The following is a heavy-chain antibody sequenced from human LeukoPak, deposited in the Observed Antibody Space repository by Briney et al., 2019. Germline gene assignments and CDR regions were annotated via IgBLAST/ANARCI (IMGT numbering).Heavy chain of an antibody. Sequence: PSETLSLTCTVSGGSISSSSYYWGWIRQPPGKGLEWIGSMYNGGSTYYNPSLKSRVTISVDMSKNQFSLKLSSVTAADAAVYYCARHIREYRSGWYGFGYWGQGTLVTVFS. V-gene: IGHV4-39*01. J-gene: IGHJ4*02. CDR2: MYNGGST. CDR1: GGSISSSSYY. D-gene: IGHD6-19*01. CDR3: ARHIREYRSGWYGFGY.